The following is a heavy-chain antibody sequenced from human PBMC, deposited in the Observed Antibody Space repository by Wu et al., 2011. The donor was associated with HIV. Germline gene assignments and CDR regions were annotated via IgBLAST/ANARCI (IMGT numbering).Heavy chain of an antibody. CDR3: VRDLGGNEEY. Sequence: QVQLVQSGAEVTKPGSSVKVSCKASGGTFSSYAINWVRQAPGQGLEWMGGIIPIFGTANYAQMFQGRVTITADKSTMTAYLELSGLTSEDTAVYYCVRDLGGNEEYWGQGTLVTVSS. CDR2: IIPIFGTA. D-gene: IGHD4-23*01. J-gene: IGHJ4*02. CDR1: GGTFSSYA. V-gene: IGHV1-69*14.